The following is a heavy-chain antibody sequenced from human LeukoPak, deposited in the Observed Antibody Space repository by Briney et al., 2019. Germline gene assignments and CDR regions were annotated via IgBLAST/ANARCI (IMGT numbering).Heavy chain of an antibody. D-gene: IGHD3-3*01. CDR1: EFTFSDYY. J-gene: IGHJ4*02. CDR3: ARAVHYDFWSGFPYYFDY. CDR2: ISSSGSTI. V-gene: IGHV3-11*04. Sequence: GGSLRLSCAASEFTFSDYYMSWIRQAPGKGLEWVSYISSSGSTIYYADSVKGRFAISRDNAKNSLYLQMSSLRAEDTAVYYCARAVHYDFWSGFPYYFDYWGQGTLVTVSS.